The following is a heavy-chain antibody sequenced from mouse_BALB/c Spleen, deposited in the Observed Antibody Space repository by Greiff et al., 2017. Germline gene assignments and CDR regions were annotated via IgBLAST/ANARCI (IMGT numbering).Heavy chain of an antibody. V-gene: IGHV5-6-5*01. CDR1: GFTFSSYA. J-gene: IGHJ3*01. D-gene: IGHD1-1*01. CDR2: ISSGGST. CDR3: AREESTVVGGFAY. Sequence: EVKLVESGGGLVKPGGSLKLSCAASGFTFSSYAMSWVRQTPEKRLEWVASISSGGSTYYPDSVKGRFTISRDNARNILYLQMSSLRSEDTAMYYCAREESTVVGGFAYWGQGTLVTVSA.